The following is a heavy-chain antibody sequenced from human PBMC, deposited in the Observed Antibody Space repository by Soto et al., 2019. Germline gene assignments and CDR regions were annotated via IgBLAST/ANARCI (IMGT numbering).Heavy chain of an antibody. D-gene: IGHD1-26*01. V-gene: IGHV4-59*01. CDR1: GGSIRSYY. CDR2: IYYSGST. Sequence: SDTLSLTCTVSGGSIRSYYWSWIRQPPGKGLEWIGYIYYSGSTNYNPSLKSRVTISVDTSKNQFSLKLSSVTAADTAVYYCATQEVGGSYVYTFDPWGQGTLVTVS. J-gene: IGHJ5*02. CDR3: ATQEVGGSYVYTFDP.